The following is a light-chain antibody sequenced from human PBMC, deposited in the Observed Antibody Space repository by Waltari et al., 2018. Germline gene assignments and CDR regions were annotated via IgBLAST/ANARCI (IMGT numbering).Light chain of an antibody. CDR2: DVT. CDR3: SSYTKSSTWV. J-gene: IGLJ3*02. CDR1: SSDVGAYYY. V-gene: IGLV2-14*03. Sequence: QSALTQPASVSGSPGQSITISCTGTSSDVGAYYYVSWYQQHPGKAPKLMIYDVTSRPSRVADRCSGSKSGNTASLTISGLQADDEADYCCSSYTKSSTWVFGGGTRLTVL.